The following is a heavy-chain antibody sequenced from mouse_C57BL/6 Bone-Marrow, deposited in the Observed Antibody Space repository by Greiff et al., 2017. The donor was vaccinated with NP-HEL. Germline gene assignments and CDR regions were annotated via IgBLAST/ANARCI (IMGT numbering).Heavy chain of an antibody. CDR2: ISSGGSYT. D-gene: IGHD2-2*01. V-gene: IGHV5-6*01. Sequence: EVMLVESGGDLVKPGGSLKLSCAASGFTFSSYGMPWVRQTPDKRLEWVATISSGGSYTYYPDSVKGRFTISRDNAKNTLYLQMSSLKYEDTAMYYCARHGSYYGYDGEDFAYWGQGTLVTVSA. J-gene: IGHJ3*01. CDR3: ARHGSYYGYDGEDFAY. CDR1: GFTFSSYG.